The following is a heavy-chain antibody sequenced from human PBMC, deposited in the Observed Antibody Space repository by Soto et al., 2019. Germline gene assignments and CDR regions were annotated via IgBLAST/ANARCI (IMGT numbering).Heavy chain of an antibody. V-gene: IGHV3-30-3*01. D-gene: IGHD3-9*01. J-gene: IGHJ3*02. CDR1: GFTFSGYA. CDR3: SRDHAILTGHSYDAFDI. Sequence: QVQLVESGGGVVQPGKSLRLSCAASGFTFSGYAMHWVRQAPGKGLEWVAIISFDGSNEYYADSVKGRFTISRANSKNTLYLQMNSLSTEDTAVYYCSRDHAILTGHSYDAFDIWGQGTMVTVSS. CDR2: ISFDGSNE.